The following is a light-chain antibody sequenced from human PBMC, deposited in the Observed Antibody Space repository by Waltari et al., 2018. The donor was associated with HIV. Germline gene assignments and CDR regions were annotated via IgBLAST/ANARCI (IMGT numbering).Light chain of an antibody. V-gene: IGLV2-14*01. CDR3: SSYTSSSTPV. Sequence: QSALTQPASVSGSPGQSITISCTGTSSDVGGYNYVYWYQQHPGKAPKLMIYEVSNRPSGVSNRFSGSKSGNTASLTISGLQAEDEADYYCSSYTSSSTPVFGTGTKVTVL. J-gene: IGLJ1*01. CDR1: SSDVGGYNY. CDR2: EVS.